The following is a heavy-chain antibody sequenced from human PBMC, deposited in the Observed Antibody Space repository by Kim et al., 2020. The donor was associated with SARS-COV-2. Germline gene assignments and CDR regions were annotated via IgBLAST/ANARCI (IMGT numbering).Heavy chain of an antibody. D-gene: IGHD1-26*01. V-gene: IGHV1-69*13. Sequence: SVKVSCKASGGTFSSYAISWVRQAPGQGLEWMGGIIPIFGTANYAQKFQGRVTITADESTSTAYMELSSLRSEDTAVYYCARAEVGAPGWFDPWGQGTLVTVSS. CDR2: IIPIFGTA. CDR1: GGTFSSYA. CDR3: ARAEVGAPGWFDP. J-gene: IGHJ5*02.